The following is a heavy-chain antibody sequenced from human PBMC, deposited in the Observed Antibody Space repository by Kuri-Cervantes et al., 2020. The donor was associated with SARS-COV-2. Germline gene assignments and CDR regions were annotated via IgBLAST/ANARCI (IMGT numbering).Heavy chain of an antibody. V-gene: IGHV4-39*01. D-gene: IGHD1-1*01. CDR3: ARHDDNGGFDY. CDR1: GGSISSSSYY. Sequence: SCTVSGGSISSSSYYWGWIRQPPGKGLEWIGSIYYSGSTYYNPPLKSRVTISVDTSKNQPSLKLSSATAADTAVYYCARHDDNGGFDYWGQGTLVTVSS. J-gene: IGHJ4*02. CDR2: IYYSGST.